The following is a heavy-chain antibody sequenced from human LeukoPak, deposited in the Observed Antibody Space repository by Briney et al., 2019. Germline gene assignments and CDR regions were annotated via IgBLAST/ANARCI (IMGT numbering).Heavy chain of an antibody. D-gene: IGHD1-26*01. J-gene: IGHJ5*02. CDR3: VRDSGSHGNWFDP. CDR1: GFTFSSYA. V-gene: IGHV3-23*01. Sequence: GGSLRLSCAASGFTFSSYAMSWVRQAPGKGLEWVSAISGSGGSTYYADSVKGRFTISRDDSKNTLYLQMNSLRAEDTAMYYCVRDSGSHGNWFDPWGQGTLVTVSS. CDR2: ISGSGGST.